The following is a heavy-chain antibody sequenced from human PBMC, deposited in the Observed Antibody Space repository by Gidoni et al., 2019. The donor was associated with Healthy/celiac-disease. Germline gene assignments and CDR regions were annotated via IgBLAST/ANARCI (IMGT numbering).Heavy chain of an antibody. D-gene: IGHD5-12*01. V-gene: IGHV3-53*01. J-gene: IGHJ4*02. CDR3: ARKYSGYGGFDY. CDR1: GFTVSSNY. CDR2: IYSGGST. Sequence: EVQLVESGGSLIQPGGSLILSCSSSGFTVSSNYMSWVRLAPGKGLEWVSVIYSGGSTYYADSVKGRFTISRDNSKNTLYLQMNSLRAEDTAVYYCARKYSGYGGFDYWGQGTLVTVSS.